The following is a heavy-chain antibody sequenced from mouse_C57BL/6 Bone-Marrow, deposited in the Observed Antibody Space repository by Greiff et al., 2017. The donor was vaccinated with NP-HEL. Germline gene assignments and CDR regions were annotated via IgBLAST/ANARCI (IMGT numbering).Heavy chain of an antibody. CDR1: GFSLTSYG. D-gene: IGHD2-2*01. J-gene: IGHJ4*01. CDR2: IWGGGST. CDR3: AKKEKGGYHGAMDY. V-gene: IGHV2-9*01. Sequence: VKVEESGPGLVAPSQCLSITCTVSGFSLTSYGVDWVRQPPGKGLEWLGVIWGGGSTNYNSALMSRLSISKDNSKSQVFLKMNSLQTDDTAMYYCAKKEKGGYHGAMDYWGQGTSVTVSS.